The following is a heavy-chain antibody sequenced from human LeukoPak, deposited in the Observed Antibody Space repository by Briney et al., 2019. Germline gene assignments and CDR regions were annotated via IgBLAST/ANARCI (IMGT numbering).Heavy chain of an antibody. Sequence: NPSQTLSLTCTVSGGSISSGGYYWSWIRQHPGKGLEWIGYIYYSGSTYYNPSLKSRVTISVDTSKNQFSLKLSSVTAADTAVYYCARRDFVYYGLDVWGQGTTVTVSS. CDR1: GGSISSGGYY. D-gene: IGHD2/OR15-2a*01. J-gene: IGHJ6*02. V-gene: IGHV4-31*03. CDR2: IYYSGST. CDR3: ARRDFVYYGLDV.